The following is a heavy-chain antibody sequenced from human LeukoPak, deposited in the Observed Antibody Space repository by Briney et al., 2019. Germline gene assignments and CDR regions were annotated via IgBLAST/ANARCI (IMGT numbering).Heavy chain of an antibody. CDR2: INPNSGGT. Sequence: EASVKVSCKASGYTFTGYYMHWVRQAPGQGLEWMGWINPNSGGTNYAQKFQGRVTMTRDTSISTAYMELSRPRSDDTAVYYCARAFTIFGVVIKIRAFDIWGQGTMVTVSS. J-gene: IGHJ3*02. CDR1: GYTFTGYY. V-gene: IGHV1-2*02. CDR3: ARAFTIFGVVIKIRAFDI. D-gene: IGHD3-3*01.